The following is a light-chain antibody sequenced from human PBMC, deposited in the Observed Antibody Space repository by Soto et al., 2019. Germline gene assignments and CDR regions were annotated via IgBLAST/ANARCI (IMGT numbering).Light chain of an antibody. Sequence: EIVLTQSPGTLSLSPGETATLSCRASQSVNRKVAWYQQKPGQAPRLLIYGASTRATGIPARFSGSGSGTEFTLIISSLQSEDSAVYYCQQYNSWLWTFGQGTKVDIK. V-gene: IGKV3-15*01. CDR3: QQYNSWLWT. CDR1: QSVNRK. J-gene: IGKJ1*01. CDR2: GAS.